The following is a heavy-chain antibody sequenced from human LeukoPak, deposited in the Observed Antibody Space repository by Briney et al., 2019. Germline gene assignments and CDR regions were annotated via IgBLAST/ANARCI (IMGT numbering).Heavy chain of an antibody. CDR1: GFTVSSNY. D-gene: IGHD3-22*01. J-gene: IGHJ4*02. V-gene: IGHV3-66*01. Sequence: GGSLRLSCAASGFTVSSNYMSWVRQAPGKGLEWVSVIYSGGSTYYAASVKGRFTISRDNSKNTLYLQMNSLRAEDTAVYYWARDLKYYDSSGFDYWGQGTLVTVSS. CDR3: ARDLKYYDSSGFDY. CDR2: IYSGGST.